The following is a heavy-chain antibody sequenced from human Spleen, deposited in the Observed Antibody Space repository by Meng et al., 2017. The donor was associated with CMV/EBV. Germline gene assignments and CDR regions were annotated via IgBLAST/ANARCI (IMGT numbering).Heavy chain of an antibody. J-gene: IGHJ6*02. CDR3: ARDPSLVVVIATVPGGMDV. D-gene: IGHD2-21*01. V-gene: IGHV3-7*01. Sequence: GESLKISCAASGFTFSSYWMSWVRQAPGKGLEWVANIKQDGSEKYYVDSVKGRFTISRDNAKNSLYLQMNSLRAEDTAVYYCARDPSLVVVIATVPGGMDVWGQGTTVTVSS. CDR2: IKQDGSEK. CDR1: GFTFSSYW.